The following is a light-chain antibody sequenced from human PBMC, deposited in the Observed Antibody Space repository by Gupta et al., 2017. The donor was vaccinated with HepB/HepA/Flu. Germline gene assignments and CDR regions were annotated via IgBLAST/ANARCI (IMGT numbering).Light chain of an antibody. Sequence: DIQMTQSPSTLSASIGDRVTITCRASQNINIWLAWYQQKPGKAPKLLIHKASELQSGVPSRFSGSGDVTEFTLTSSSRQNDDFASYYGRQYSKNWMFGQGTKVEIK. CDR1: QNINIW. CDR2: KAS. J-gene: IGKJ1*01. CDR3: RQYSKNWM. V-gene: IGKV1-5*03.